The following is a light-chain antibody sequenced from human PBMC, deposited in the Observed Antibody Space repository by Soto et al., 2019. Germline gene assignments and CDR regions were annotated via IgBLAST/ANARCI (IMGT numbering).Light chain of an antibody. Sequence: EIVVTQSPCTLSFSPWERFTLSFMASQSVTTRLAWYQHKPGQAPTLLMSGASNRASGVPVRFSGSGSGTDFTLTITRLEPEDFALYYCQQYGGSPITFGLGTRLEIK. CDR3: QQYGGSPIT. V-gene: IGKV3-20*01. CDR2: GAS. CDR1: QSVTTR. J-gene: IGKJ5*01.